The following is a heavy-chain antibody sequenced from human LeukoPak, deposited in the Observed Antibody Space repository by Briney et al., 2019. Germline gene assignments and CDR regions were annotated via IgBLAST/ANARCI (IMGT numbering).Heavy chain of an antibody. V-gene: IGHV3-53*05. CDR2: IYSGGST. Sequence: GGSLRLSCAASGFTVSSNYMSWVRQAPGKGLEWVSVIYSGGSTYYADSVKGRFTISRDNSKNTLYLQMNSLRAEDTAVYYCAKGAGYGSTSFDYWGQGTLVTVSS. CDR1: GFTVSSNY. J-gene: IGHJ4*02. CDR3: AKGAGYGSTSFDY. D-gene: IGHD2-2*01.